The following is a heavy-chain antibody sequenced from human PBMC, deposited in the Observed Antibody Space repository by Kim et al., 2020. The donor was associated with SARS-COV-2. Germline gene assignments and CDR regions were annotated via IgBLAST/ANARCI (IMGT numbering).Heavy chain of an antibody. J-gene: IGHJ5*02. D-gene: IGHD6-13*01. Sequence: SLKSRVPISVDTSKNQFSLKLSSVTAADTAVYYCARVIGKGSSWYPRFDPWGQGTLVTVSS. V-gene: IGHV4-34*01. CDR3: ARVIGKGSSWYPRFDP.